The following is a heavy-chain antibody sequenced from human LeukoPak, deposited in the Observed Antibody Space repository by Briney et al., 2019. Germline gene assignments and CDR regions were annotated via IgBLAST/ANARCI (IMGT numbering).Heavy chain of an antibody. Sequence: PSETLSLTCTVSGGSISSYYWSWIRQPAGKGLEWIRRIYTSGSTNYNPSLKSRVTMSVDTSKNQFSLKLSSVTAADTAVYYCARAPLVPATDDAFDIWGQGTMVTVSS. CDR3: ARAPLVPATDDAFDI. V-gene: IGHV4-4*07. CDR2: IYTSGST. CDR1: GGSISSYY. D-gene: IGHD5-12*01. J-gene: IGHJ3*02.